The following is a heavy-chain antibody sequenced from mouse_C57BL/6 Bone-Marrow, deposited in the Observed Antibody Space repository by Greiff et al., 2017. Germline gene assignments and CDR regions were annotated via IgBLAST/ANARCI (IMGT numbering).Heavy chain of an antibody. Sequence: EVHLVESGGGLVKPGGSLKLSCAASGFTFSSYTMSWVRQTPEKRLEWVATISGGGGNTYYPDSVKGRFTISRDNAKNTLYLQMSRLRSEDTALYYCARGGNDYDWFAYWGQGTLVTVSA. CDR1: GFTFSSYT. CDR3: ARGGNDYDWFAY. J-gene: IGHJ3*01. D-gene: IGHD2-4*01. CDR2: ISGGGGNT. V-gene: IGHV5-9*01.